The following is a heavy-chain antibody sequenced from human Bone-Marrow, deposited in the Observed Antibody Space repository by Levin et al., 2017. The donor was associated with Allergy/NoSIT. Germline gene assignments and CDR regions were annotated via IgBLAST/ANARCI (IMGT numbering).Heavy chain of an antibody. D-gene: IGHD3-9*01. V-gene: IGHV3-21*01. CDR1: GFTFSSYS. J-gene: IGHJ4*02. CDR2: ISSSSSYI. CDR3: ARDKLHDDILTGYYTPPPFDY. Sequence: SGGSLRLSCAASGFTFSSYSMNWVRQAPGKGLEWVSSISSSSSYIYYADSVKGRFTISRDNAKNSLYLQMNSLRAEDTAVYYCARDKLHDDILTGYYTPPPFDYWGQGTLVTVSS.